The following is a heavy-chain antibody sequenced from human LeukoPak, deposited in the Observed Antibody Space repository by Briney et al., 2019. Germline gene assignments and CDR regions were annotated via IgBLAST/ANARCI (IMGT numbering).Heavy chain of an antibody. CDR1: GGSFSGYY. J-gene: IGHJ4*02. Sequence: SETLSLTCAVYGGSFSGYYWSWIRQPLGKGLEWIGEINHSGSTNYNPSLKSRVTISVDTSKTQFSLKLSSVTAADTAVYYCARTAPYYDFWSGYYLYYFDYWGQGTLVTVSS. D-gene: IGHD3-3*01. CDR3: ARTAPYYDFWSGYYLYYFDY. V-gene: IGHV4-34*01. CDR2: INHSGST.